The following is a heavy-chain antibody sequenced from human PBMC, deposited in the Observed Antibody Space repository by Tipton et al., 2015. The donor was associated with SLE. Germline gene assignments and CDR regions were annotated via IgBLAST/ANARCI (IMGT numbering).Heavy chain of an antibody. CDR3: ARDSGSSGYFDY. CDR2: IYSGGST. J-gene: IGHJ4*02. CDR1: GFTVSSNY. V-gene: IGHV3-53*05. Sequence: GSLRLSCAASGFTVSSNYMSWVRQAPGKGLEWVPVIYSGGSTYYADSVKGRFTISRDNSKNTLYLQMNSLRAEDTAVYYCARDSGSSGYFDYWGQGTLVTVSS. D-gene: IGHD6-6*01.